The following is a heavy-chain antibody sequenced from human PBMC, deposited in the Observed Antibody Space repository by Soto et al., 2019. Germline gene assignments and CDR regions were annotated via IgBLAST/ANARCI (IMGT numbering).Heavy chain of an antibody. J-gene: IGHJ4*02. Sequence: QVQLVQSGAEVKKPGSSVKVSCKASGGTFSSYTISWVRQAPGQGLEWMGRIIPILGIANYAQKFQGRVTITADKSPSTAYMELSSLRSEDTAVYYCAKDYGGKDGDYWGQGTLVTVSS. D-gene: IGHD4-17*01. CDR1: GGTFSSYT. V-gene: IGHV1-69*08. CDR2: IIPILGIA. CDR3: AKDYGGKDGDY.